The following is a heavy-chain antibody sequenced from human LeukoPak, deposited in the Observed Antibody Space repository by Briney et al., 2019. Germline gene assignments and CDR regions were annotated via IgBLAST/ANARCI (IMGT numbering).Heavy chain of an antibody. CDR2: INERGTDS. CDR1: GFTFSGHW. Sequence: GGSLRLSCTASGFTFSGHWIHWVRQAPGMGLVWVSRINERGTDSMYADSVKGRFTISRDNAKNTLYLQMNSLRAEDTAVYYCARAFSIAAAGTDDDYWGQGTLVTVSS. D-gene: IGHD6-13*01. V-gene: IGHV3-74*03. CDR3: ARAFSIAAAGTDDDY. J-gene: IGHJ4*02.